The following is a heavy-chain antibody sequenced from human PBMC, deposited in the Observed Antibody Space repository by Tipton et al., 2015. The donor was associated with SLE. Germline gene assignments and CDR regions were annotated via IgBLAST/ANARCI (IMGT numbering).Heavy chain of an antibody. CDR1: GYTFTSYD. V-gene: IGHV1-8*01. D-gene: IGHD6-19*01. CDR2: MNPNSGNT. J-gene: IGHJ6*02. CDR3: ASQTLGAVADDV. Sequence: QSGAEVKKPGASVKVSCKASGYTFTSYDINWVRQATGQGLEWMGWMNPNSGNTGYAQKFQGRVTMTRNASISTAYMELSSLRSEDTAVYYCASQTLGAVADDVWGQGTTVTVSS.